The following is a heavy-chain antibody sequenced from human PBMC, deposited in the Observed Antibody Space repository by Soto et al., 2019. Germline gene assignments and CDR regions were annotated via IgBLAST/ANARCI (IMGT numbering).Heavy chain of an antibody. J-gene: IGHJ4*02. V-gene: IGHV3-23*01. Sequence: EAQLLESGGGLVQPGGSLRLSCEASGFTFSTYAMSWVRQAPGKGLEWVSSISDSGGRIYYADSVKGRFTISRDNSLDTLSLQMNSLRAEDTALYYCAKERWGQWLAMADYWGQGTRVIVSS. CDR1: GFTFSTYA. D-gene: IGHD6-19*01. CDR3: AKERWGQWLAMADY. CDR2: ISDSGGRI.